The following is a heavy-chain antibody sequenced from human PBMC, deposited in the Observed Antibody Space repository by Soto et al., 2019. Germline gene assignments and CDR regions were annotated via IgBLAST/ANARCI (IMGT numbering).Heavy chain of an antibody. Sequence: PGGSLRLSCAASGFTFSSYAMSWVRQAPGKGLEWVGVIRSKAYGETTDYGASVKGRFTILRDDSKSIAYLQLNSLQSEDTGVYYXTRYTYTSRYSYFGMDVWGHGTAVTVSS. CDR3: TRYTYTSRYSYFGMDV. D-gene: IGHD2-2*01. CDR2: IRSKAYGETT. V-gene: IGHV3-49*04. J-gene: IGHJ6*02. CDR1: GFTFSSYA.